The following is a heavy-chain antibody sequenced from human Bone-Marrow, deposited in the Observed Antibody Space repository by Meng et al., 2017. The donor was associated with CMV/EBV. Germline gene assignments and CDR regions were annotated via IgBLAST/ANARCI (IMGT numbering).Heavy chain of an antibody. Sequence: GSLSLTCTVSGGSISSYYWSWIRQPPGKGLEWIGYIYYSGNTNYNPSLKSRVTISVDTSKNQFSLKLSSVTAADTAVYYCARGRDFGVVTPGYWGQGTLVTVSS. CDR2: IYYSGNT. D-gene: IGHD3-3*01. CDR1: GGSISSYY. J-gene: IGHJ4*02. V-gene: IGHV4-59*01. CDR3: ARGRDFGVVTPGY.